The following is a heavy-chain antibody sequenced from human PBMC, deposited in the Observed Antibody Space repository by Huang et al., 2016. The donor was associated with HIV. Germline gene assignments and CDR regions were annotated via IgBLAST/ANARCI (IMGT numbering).Heavy chain of an antibody. CDR2: INHSGST. Sequence: QVQLQQWGAGLLKPSETLSLTCAVYGGSFSDFYWSWIRQHPGKGLEWIGEINHSGSTNYNPSLKSRVTISVDTSKNQFSLKLSSVTAADTAVYYCARGRGGGWDYWGQGNLVTVSS. V-gene: IGHV4-34*01. CDR3: ARGRGGGWDY. CDR1: GGSFSDFY. J-gene: IGHJ4*02. D-gene: IGHD2-15*01.